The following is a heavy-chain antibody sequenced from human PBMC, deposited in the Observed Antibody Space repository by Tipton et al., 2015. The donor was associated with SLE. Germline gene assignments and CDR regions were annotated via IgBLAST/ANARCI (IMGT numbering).Heavy chain of an antibody. CDR2: IYHGGST. D-gene: IGHD1-1*01. CDR1: GGSISNYY. J-gene: IGHJ6*03. V-gene: IGHV4-59*01. CDR3: ARDLDWNGRGYYYYYMDV. Sequence: TLSLTCTVSGGSISNYYWSWIRQPPGKGLEWIGYIYHGGSTNYNPSLKSRVTISVDTSKNQFSLKLSSVTAADTAVYYCARDLDWNGRGYYYYYMDVWGKGTAVTVSS.